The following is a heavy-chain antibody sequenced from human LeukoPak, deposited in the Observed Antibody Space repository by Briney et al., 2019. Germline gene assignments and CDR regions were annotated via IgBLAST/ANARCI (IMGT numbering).Heavy chain of an antibody. D-gene: IGHD1-26*01. CDR2: IHHNGDIT. J-gene: IGHJ4*02. V-gene: IGHV3-64D*06. CDR3: ARDMSGTYSFDY. CDR1: GFTLFWHV. Sequence: QAGGSLRLSCSASGFTLFWHVMHWVRQAPGKPLEYVSFIHHNGDITSYADSVRGRFTVSRDNSKNTLFLDLTSLRTDDTAVYYCARDMSGTYSFDYWGQGTLVTVSS.